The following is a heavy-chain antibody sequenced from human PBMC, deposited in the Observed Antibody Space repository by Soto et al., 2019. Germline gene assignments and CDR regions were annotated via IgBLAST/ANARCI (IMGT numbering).Heavy chain of an antibody. V-gene: IGHV1-69*01. Sequence: QVQLVQSGAEVKKPGSSVKVSCKASGGTFSSYAISWLRQAPGQGLEWMGGIIPIFGTANYAQKFQGRVTITADESTSTAYMELSSLSAEDTAVYYCASPSYDSSGYDAFDIGGQGTVVTVSS. CDR1: GGTFSSYA. D-gene: IGHD3-22*01. CDR2: IIPIFGTA. CDR3: ASPSYDSSGYDAFDI. J-gene: IGHJ3*02.